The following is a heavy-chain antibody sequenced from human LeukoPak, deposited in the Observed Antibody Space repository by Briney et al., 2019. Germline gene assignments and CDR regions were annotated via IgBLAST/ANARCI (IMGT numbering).Heavy chain of an antibody. CDR3: ARVGLLWFGESY. D-gene: IGHD3-10*01. V-gene: IGHV3-74*01. Sequence: PGGSLRLSCAASGFTFSNYWMNWVRQAPGKGLVWVSRINSDGSSTSYADSVKGRFTISRDNAKNTLYLQMNSLRAEDTAVYYCARVGLLWFGESYWGQGTLVTVSS. CDR2: INSDGSST. CDR1: GFTFSNYW. J-gene: IGHJ4*02.